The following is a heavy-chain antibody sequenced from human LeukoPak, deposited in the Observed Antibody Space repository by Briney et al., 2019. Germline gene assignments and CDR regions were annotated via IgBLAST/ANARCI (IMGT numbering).Heavy chain of an antibody. D-gene: IGHD1-26*01. CDR1: GGSISEISYY. CDR3: ARQGVVGATGFDF. CDR2: IYYSGST. V-gene: IGHV4-39*01. Sequence: SETLSLTCSVSGGSISEISYYWGWIRQPPGKGLEWTGNIYYSGSTYNNPSLESRVVISVDTSRNQFSLKLTSVTARDTAVYYCARQGVVGATGFDFWGQGILVTVSS. J-gene: IGHJ4*02.